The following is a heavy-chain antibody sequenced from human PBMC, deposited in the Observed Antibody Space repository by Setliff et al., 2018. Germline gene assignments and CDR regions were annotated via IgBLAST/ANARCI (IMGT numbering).Heavy chain of an antibody. V-gene: IGHV1-69*13. Sequence: SVKVSCKSSGGTFSSSGITWVRQAPGQGLQWLGRFIPILGATNSAQNFQGRVTITADESTSTGYMELRSLRSDDTAVYYCARELRSPYWHLDSWGQGTQVTVSS. CDR1: GGTFSSSG. CDR3: ARELRSPYWHLDS. CDR2: FIPILGAT. J-gene: IGHJ5*01. D-gene: IGHD3-16*01.